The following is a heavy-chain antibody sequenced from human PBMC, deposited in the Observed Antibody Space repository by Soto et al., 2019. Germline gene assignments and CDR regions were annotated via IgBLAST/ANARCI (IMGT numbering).Heavy chain of an antibody. CDR1: GFTFSSYS. D-gene: IGHD3-10*01. CDR3: ARDEGLWFGELWGSFDY. J-gene: IGHJ4*02. Sequence: GGSLRLSCAASGFTFSSYSMNWVRQAPGKGLEWVSYISSSSSTIYYADSVKGRFTISSDNAKNSLYLQMNSLRDEDTAVYYCARDEGLWFGELWGSFDYWGQGTLVTVSS. V-gene: IGHV3-48*02. CDR2: ISSSSSTI.